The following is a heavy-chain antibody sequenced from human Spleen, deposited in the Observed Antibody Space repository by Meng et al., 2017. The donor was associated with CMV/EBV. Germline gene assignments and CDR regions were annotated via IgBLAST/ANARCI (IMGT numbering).Heavy chain of an antibody. D-gene: IGHD3-3*01. Sequence: GGSLRLSCAASGFTFSSYSINWVRQAPGKGLEWVSSISSSSSYIYYADSVKGRFTISRDNAKNSLYLQMNSLRAEDTAVYYCARDQRYDFWSGYYRYYYYGMDVWGQGTTVTVSS. CDR3: ARDQRYDFWSGYYRYYYYGMDV. CDR2: ISSSSSYI. CDR1: GFTFSSYS. V-gene: IGHV3-21*01. J-gene: IGHJ6*02.